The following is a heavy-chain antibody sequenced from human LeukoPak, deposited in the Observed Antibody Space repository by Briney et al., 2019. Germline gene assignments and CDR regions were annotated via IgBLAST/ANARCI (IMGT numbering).Heavy chain of an antibody. J-gene: IGHJ3*02. Sequence: GASVTVSCKASVCTFSSYAISWVRQAPGQGLEWMGGIIPIFGTANYAQKFQGRVTITADESTSTAYMELSSLRSEDTAVYYCARDPGATDAFDIWGQGTMVTVSS. CDR3: ARDPGATDAFDI. D-gene: IGHD1-26*01. CDR1: VCTFSSYA. V-gene: IGHV1-69*13. CDR2: IIPIFGTA.